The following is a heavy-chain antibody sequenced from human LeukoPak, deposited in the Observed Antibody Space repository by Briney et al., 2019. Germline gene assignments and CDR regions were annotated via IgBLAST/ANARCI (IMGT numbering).Heavy chain of an antibody. CDR2: IIPILGIA. Sequence: SVNVSCKASGGTFSSYAISWVRQAPGQGLEWMGRIIPILGIANYAQKFQGRVTITADKSTSTAYMELSSLRSEDTAVYYCARAGTYDFWSGYYPNYYYYGMDVWGQGTTVTVSS. CDR1: GGTFSSYA. CDR3: ARAGTYDFWSGYYPNYYYYGMDV. V-gene: IGHV1-69*04. J-gene: IGHJ6*02. D-gene: IGHD3-3*01.